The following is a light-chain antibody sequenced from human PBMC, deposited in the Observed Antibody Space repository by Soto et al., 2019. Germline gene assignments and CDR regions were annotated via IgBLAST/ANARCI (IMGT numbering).Light chain of an antibody. V-gene: IGKV1-17*01. J-gene: IGKJ1*01. CDR3: LQYSSYPWT. CDR2: EAS. Sequence: DIQMTQSPSSLSASVGDRVTITCRASQDVRDDLGWYQQTPGKAPERLIYEASTLHRGVPSRFSGSGSVTEFTLTISSLQPEDFATYYCLQYSSYPWTFGQGTNVEIK. CDR1: QDVRDD.